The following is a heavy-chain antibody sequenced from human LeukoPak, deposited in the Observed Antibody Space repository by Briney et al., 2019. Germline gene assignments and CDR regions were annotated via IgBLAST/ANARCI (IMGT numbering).Heavy chain of an antibody. CDR2: IYTSGST. Sequence: SETLSLTCTVSGGSISSGSYYWSWIRQPAGKGLEWIGRIYTSGSTNYNPSLKSRVTISVDTSKNQFSLKLSSVTAADTAVYYCARVGGWFDPWGQGTLVTVSS. CDR3: ARVGGWFDP. CDR1: GGSISSGSYY. D-gene: IGHD3-16*01. V-gene: IGHV4-61*02. J-gene: IGHJ5*02.